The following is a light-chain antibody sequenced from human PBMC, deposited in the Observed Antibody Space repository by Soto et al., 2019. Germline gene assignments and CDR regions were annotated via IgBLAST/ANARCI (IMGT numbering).Light chain of an antibody. Sequence: EIVLTQSPATLSLSPGERATLSCRASQSVSSFLAWYQQKPGQAPRLLIYDASNRATGIPARFSGSGSGTDLTLTISSLEPEDFAVYYCQQRYNWPRTFGQGTKLEIK. CDR1: QSVSSF. CDR3: QQRYNWPRT. V-gene: IGKV3-11*01. J-gene: IGKJ2*01. CDR2: DAS.